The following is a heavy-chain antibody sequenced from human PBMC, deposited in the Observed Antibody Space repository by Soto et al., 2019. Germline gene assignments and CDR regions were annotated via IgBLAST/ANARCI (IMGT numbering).Heavy chain of an antibody. V-gene: IGHV4-39*01. CDR3: ARTPGYYDSSGYWVY. CDR1: GGSISSSSYY. J-gene: IGHJ4*02. CDR2: IYYSGST. D-gene: IGHD3-22*01. Sequence: QLQLQESGPGLVKPSETLSLTCTVSGGSISSSSYYWGWIRQPPGKGLEWIGSIYYSGSTYYNPSLKSRVTISVGTSKNQFSLKLSSVTAADTAVYYCARTPGYYDSSGYWVYWGQGTLVTVSS.